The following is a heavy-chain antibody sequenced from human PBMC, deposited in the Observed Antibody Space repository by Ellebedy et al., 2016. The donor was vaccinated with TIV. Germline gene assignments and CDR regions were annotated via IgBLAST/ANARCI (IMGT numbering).Heavy chain of an antibody. CDR1: GYTFTGYY. CDR3: ARGGGSTWYVDFDY. D-gene: IGHD6-13*01. J-gene: IGHJ4*02. CDR2: INPNSGGP. V-gene: IGHV1-2*02. Sequence: ASVKVSCKASGYTFTGYYMHWVRQAPGQGLEWMGWINPNSGGPNYAQKFQGRVTMTRDTSISNAYMELSRLISYDTAVYYCARGGGSTWYVDFDYWGQGTLVTVSS.